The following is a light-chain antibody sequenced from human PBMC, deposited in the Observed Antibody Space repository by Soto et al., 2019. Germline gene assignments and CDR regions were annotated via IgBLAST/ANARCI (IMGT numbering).Light chain of an antibody. CDR2: GAS. J-gene: IGKJ5*01. Sequence: EIVMTQSPATLSVSPGERATLSCRASQSVSSNLAWYQQKPGQAPRLLIYGASTRATGIPARFSGSGSGTDFTLTISSLEPEDFAVYYCQQRINWPITFGQGTRLEIK. CDR1: QSVSSN. CDR3: QQRINWPIT. V-gene: IGKV3-15*01.